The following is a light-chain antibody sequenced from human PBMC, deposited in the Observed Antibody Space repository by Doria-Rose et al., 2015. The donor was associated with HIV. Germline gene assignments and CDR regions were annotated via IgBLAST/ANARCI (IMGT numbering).Light chain of an antibody. CDR2: DGS. CDR3: HQYGTSWT. Sequence: DIVMTQSPGTLSLSPGERATLSCRASQSFSSTYLAWYQQKPGRAPSLLIYDGSTRATGIPDRFSASWSGTDFTLTINRLEPEDFALYYCHQYGTSWTFGQGTKVEI. CDR1: QSFSSTY. J-gene: IGKJ1*01. V-gene: IGKV3-20*01.